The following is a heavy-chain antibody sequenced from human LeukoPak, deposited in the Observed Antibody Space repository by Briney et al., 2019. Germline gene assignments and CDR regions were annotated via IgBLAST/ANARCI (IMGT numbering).Heavy chain of an antibody. V-gene: IGHV3-20*04. CDR1: GFTFDDYG. J-gene: IGHJ4*02. D-gene: IGHD1-26*01. CDR2: INWNGGIT. Sequence: GGSLRLSCAAPGFTFDDYGMNWVRQAPGKGLEWVSSINWNGGITGYADSVKGRFTISRDNGKNSLYLQMNSLRAEDTALYYCARVYSGSFSPFDYWGQGTLVTVSS. CDR3: ARVYSGSFSPFDY.